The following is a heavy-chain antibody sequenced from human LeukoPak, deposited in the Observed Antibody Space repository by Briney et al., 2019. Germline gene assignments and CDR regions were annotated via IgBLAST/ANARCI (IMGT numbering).Heavy chain of an antibody. CDR3: VRAGDSTVVTFYDY. D-gene: IGHD4-23*01. Sequence: GASVKVSCKASGYTFTSYGISWVRQAPGQGLEWMGWISAYNGNTNYAQKLQGRVTMTTDTSTSTAYMELRSLRSDDTAVYYCVRAGDSTVVTFYDYWGQGTLVTVSS. CDR1: GYTFTSYG. CDR2: ISAYNGNT. J-gene: IGHJ4*02. V-gene: IGHV1-18*01.